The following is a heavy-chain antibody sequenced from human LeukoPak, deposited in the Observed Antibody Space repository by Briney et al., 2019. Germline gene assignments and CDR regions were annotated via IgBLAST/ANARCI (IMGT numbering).Heavy chain of an antibody. CDR1: GYTFTSYG. V-gene: IGHV1-18*01. J-gene: IGHJ6*02. D-gene: IGHD3-10*01. CDR3: ARDLGSGSYQYYYYYYGMDV. CDR2: ISAYNGNT. Sequence: ASVKVSCKASGYTFTSYGISWVRQAPGQGLEWMGWISAYNGNTNYAQKLQGRVTMTTDTSTSTAYMELRSLRSDDTAVYYCARDLGSGSYQYYYYYYGMDVWGQGTTVTVSS.